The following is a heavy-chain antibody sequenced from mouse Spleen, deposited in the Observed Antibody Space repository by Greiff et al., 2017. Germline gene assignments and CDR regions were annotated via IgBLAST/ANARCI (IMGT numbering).Heavy chain of an antibody. Sequence: VQLQQSGAELVRPGASVKLSCTASGFNIKDDYMHWVKQRPEQGLEWIGWIDPESGDTEYASKFQGKATITADTSSNTAYLQLSSLTSEDTAVYYCTLIYYGNYSAWFAYWGQGTLVTVSA. CDR2: IDPESGDT. J-gene: IGHJ3*01. CDR1: GFNIKDDY. CDR3: TLIYYGNYSAWFAY. D-gene: IGHD2-1*01. V-gene: IGHV14-4*01.